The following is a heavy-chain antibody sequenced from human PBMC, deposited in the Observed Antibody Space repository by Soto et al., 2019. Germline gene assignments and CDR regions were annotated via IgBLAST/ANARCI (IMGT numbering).Heavy chain of an antibody. CDR3: AKEGIQLWSAFDY. Sequence: QVQLVESGGGVVQPGRSLRLSCAASGFTFSTYGMHWVRQALGKGLEWVAVIAYDGGNKYYTDSVKGRFTISRDNSENTLYLQMNSLRAEDTAVYYCAKEGIQLWSAFDYWGQGTLVTVSS. V-gene: IGHV3-30*18. CDR2: IAYDGGNK. J-gene: IGHJ4*02. CDR1: GFTFSTYG. D-gene: IGHD5-18*01.